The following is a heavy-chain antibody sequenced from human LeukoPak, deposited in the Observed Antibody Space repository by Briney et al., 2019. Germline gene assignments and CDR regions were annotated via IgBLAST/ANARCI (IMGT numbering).Heavy chain of an antibody. CDR3: ARGGGH. CDR1: GFTFSNYW. V-gene: IGHV3-7*01. D-gene: IGHD3-16*01. CDR2: IKQDGSEK. J-gene: IGHJ4*02. Sequence: GGSLRLSCAASGFTFSNYWMNWVRQAPGKGLEWVANIKQDGSEKYYVDSVKGRFTISRDNAKNSLYLQMNSLRAKDTAVYYCARGGGHWGQGTLVTVSS.